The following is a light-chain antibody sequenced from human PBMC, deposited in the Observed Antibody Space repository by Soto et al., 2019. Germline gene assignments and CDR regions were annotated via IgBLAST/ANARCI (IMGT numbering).Light chain of an antibody. CDR3: QQYDGNPWT. CDR2: KAS. Sequence: DIQMTQSPSTLSASVGDRVTITCRASQSINSWLAWYQQKPGKAPKLLIYKASSLESGVPSRFSGSRSGTKFTLTISSLQPDDVATYYCQQYDGNPWTFGQGTRVEVK. V-gene: IGKV1-5*03. CDR1: QSINSW. J-gene: IGKJ1*01.